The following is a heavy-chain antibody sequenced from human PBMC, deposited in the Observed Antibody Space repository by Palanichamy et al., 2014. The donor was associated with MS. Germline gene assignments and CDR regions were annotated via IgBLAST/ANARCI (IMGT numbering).Heavy chain of an antibody. V-gene: IGHV4-61*08. CDR2: ISYSGNT. J-gene: IGHJ2*01. CDR3: ARGRAVFFWYFDF. Sequence: QAQLQDRGPGLVKPSETLSLTCAISGVSVSSGGFYWSWIRQPPGKGLEWIGYISYSGNTNYNPSLKSRVTTPVDASKNQFSLKLSPVTAADTAVYYCARGRAVFFWYFDFWGRGTLVTVSS. CDR1: GVSVSSGGFY. D-gene: IGHD3-16*01.